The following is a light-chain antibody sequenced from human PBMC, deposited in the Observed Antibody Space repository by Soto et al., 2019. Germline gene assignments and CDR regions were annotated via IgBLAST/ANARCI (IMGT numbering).Light chain of an antibody. V-gene: IGKV3-15*01. CDR1: QSINNN. CDR3: QHYKTWPPYT. J-gene: IGKJ2*01. Sequence: EIVMTQSPATLYVSPGERATLSCRASQSINNNLAWYQQKPGQPPSLLIYGASSRATVVPARFSGSGSGTEFTLIISSLQSDDFAVYYCQHYKTWPPYTFGQGTKLEIK. CDR2: GAS.